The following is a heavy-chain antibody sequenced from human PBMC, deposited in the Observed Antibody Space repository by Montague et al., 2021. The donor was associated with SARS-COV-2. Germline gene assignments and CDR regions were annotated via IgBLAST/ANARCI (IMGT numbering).Heavy chain of an antibody. D-gene: IGHD3-3*01. J-gene: IGHJ6*02. CDR2: IKQDGSEK. V-gene: IGHV3-7*01. Sequence: SLRLSCAASGFTFSSYWMSWVHQAPGKGLEWVANIKQDGSEKYYVDSVKGRFTISRDNAKNSLYLQMNSLRAEDTAVYYCARDSFWSSYYTDYYGMDVWGQGTTVTVSS. CDR3: ARDSFWSSYYTDYYGMDV. CDR1: GFTFSSYW.